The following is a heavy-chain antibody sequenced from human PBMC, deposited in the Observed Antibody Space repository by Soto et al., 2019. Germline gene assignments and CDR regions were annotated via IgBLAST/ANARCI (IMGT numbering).Heavy chain of an antibody. CDR2: IIPMFGTA. Sequence: QVQLVQSGAEVKKPGSSVKVSCKASGGTFSSYAISWVRQAPGQGLEWMGGIIPMFGTADYAQKFQGRVTITADESTSTVYMELRGLRSDDTAVYYCTTMKGGSKYYSYGLDVWGQGTTVTVSS. J-gene: IGHJ6*02. V-gene: IGHV1-69*12. D-gene: IGHD3-10*01. CDR1: GGTFSSYA. CDR3: TTMKGGSKYYSYGLDV.